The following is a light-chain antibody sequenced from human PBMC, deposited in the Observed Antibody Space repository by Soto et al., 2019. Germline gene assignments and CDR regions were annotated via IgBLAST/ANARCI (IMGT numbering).Light chain of an antibody. CDR3: CSYTRSGTLI. CDR1: SGDIGDYNY. V-gene: IGLV2-14*01. Sequence: QSVLTQPASVSGSPGQSTTISCVGTSGDIGDYNYVSWYQQHPGKVPKVIIYDVSNRPSGVSYRFSGTKSGNTASLTVSGLQAEDEADYYCCSYTRSGTLIFGTGTKVTV. J-gene: IGLJ1*01. CDR2: DVS.